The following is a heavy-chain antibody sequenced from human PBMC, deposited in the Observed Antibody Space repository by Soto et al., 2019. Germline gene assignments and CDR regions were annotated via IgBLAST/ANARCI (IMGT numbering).Heavy chain of an antibody. CDR1: GFTFSSYG. J-gene: IGHJ4*02. Sequence: GGSLRLSCAASGFTFSSYGMHWVRQAPGKGLEWVAVIWYDGSNKYYADSVKGRFTISRDNSKNTLYLQMNSLRAEDTAVYYCARVSYYGDLHQLFDYWGQGTLVTVSS. V-gene: IGHV3-33*01. CDR2: IWYDGSNK. CDR3: ARVSYYGDLHQLFDY. D-gene: IGHD4-17*01.